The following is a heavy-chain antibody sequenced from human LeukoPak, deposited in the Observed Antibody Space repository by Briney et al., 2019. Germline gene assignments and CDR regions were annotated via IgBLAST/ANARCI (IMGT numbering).Heavy chain of an antibody. CDR1: GFTFSSYS. CDR3: AIDRQLDYGAMVNDY. CDR2: ISSSSSYI. D-gene: IGHD4/OR15-4a*01. J-gene: IGHJ4*02. V-gene: IGHV3-21*01. Sequence: GGSLRLSCAASGFTFSSYSMNWVRQAPGKGLEWVSSISSSSSYIYYADSVKGRFTISRDNAKNSLYLQMNSLRAEDTAVYYCAIDRQLDYGAMVNDYWGQGTLVTVSS.